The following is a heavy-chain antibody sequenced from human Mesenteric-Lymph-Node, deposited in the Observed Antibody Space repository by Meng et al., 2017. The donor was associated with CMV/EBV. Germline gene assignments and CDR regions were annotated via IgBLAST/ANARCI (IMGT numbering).Heavy chain of an antibody. D-gene: IGHD2-2*01. CDR1: GFTFSNYA. CDR2: ISGSGGST. Sequence: GGSLRLSCAASGFTFSNYAMSWVRQAPGKGLEWVSAISGSGGSTYYADSVKGRFTISRDNSKNTLYLQMNSLRADDTAVYYCARDRYHLLWPYYFDYWGQGTLVTVSS. CDR3: ARDRYHLLWPYYFDY. J-gene: IGHJ4*02. V-gene: IGHV3-23*01.